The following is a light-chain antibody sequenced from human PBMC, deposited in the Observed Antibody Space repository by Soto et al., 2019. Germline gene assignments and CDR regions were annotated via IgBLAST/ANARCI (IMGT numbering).Light chain of an antibody. CDR2: EVS. V-gene: IGLV2-8*01. Sequence: QSALTQPPSASGSPGQSVTISCTGTSSDVGGYNYVSWYQQHPGKAPKLMIYEVSKRPSGVPDRFSGSKSGNTASLTVSGLQVEDEAEYYCSAFEASNNLVFGGGTKLTVL. CDR3: SAFEASNNLV. J-gene: IGLJ2*01. CDR1: SSDVGGYNY.